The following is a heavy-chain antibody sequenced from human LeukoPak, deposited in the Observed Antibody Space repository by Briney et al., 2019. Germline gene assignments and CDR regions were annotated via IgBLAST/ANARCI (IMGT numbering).Heavy chain of an antibody. Sequence: SETLSLTCTVSGGSINGYYWSWIRQPPGKAPEWIGYISHRGSTKYNLSLKSRVTISVDTSKNQFSLKLSSVTAADTAVYYCARAGGWLQFLDYRGQGTLVTVSS. CDR3: ARAGGWLQFLDY. CDR2: ISHRGST. J-gene: IGHJ4*02. V-gene: IGHV4-59*12. D-gene: IGHD5-24*01. CDR1: GGSINGYY.